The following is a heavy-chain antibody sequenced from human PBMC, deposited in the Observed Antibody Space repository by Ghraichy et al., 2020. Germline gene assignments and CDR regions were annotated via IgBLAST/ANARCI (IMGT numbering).Heavy chain of an antibody. CDR3: ARLAVAGSYYFDY. Sequence: SETLSLTCTVSGGSISSSSYYWGWIRQPPGKGLEWIGSIYYSGSTYYNPSLKSRVTISVDTSKNQFSLKLSSVTAADTAVYYCARLAVAGSYYFDYWGQGTLVTVSS. V-gene: IGHV4-39*01. D-gene: IGHD6-19*01. CDR1: GGSISSSSYY. CDR2: IYYSGST. J-gene: IGHJ4*02.